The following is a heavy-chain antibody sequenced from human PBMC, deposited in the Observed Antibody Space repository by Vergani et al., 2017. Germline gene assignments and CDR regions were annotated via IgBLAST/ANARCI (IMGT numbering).Heavy chain of an antibody. D-gene: IGHD4-11*01. Sequence: QVQLQQWGAGLLKPSETLSLTCAVYGGSFSGYYWSWIRQPPGKGLEWIGEINHSGSTNYNPSLKSRVTISVDTSKNQFPLKLSSVTAADTAVYYCARGPDDYSNYADNWGQGTLVTVSS. CDR1: GGSFSGYY. J-gene: IGHJ4*02. V-gene: IGHV4-34*01. CDR2: INHSGST. CDR3: ARGPDDYSNYADN.